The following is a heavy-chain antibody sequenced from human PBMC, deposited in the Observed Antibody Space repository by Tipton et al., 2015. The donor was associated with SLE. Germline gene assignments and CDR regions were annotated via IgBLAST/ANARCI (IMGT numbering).Heavy chain of an antibody. D-gene: IGHD3-22*01. V-gene: IGHV1-18*04. CDR3: ARERYYDSSDDY. CDR1: DYSFSSYG. CDR2: FSPYNGNT. J-gene: IGHJ4*02. Sequence: QLVQSGAEVKKPGASVKVSCKASDYSFSSYGISWVRQAPGQGLEWIGWFSPYNGNTNSAQNLQGRVTMTTDTSTSTAYMELRSLRSDDTAVYYCARERYYDSSDDYWGQGTLVTVSS.